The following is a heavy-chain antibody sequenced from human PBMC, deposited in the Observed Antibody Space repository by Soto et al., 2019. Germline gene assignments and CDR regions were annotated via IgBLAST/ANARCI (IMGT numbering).Heavy chain of an antibody. CDR1: GGSFSGYY. J-gene: IGHJ6*02. Sequence: SETLSLTCAVYGGSFSGYYWSWIRQPPGKGLEWIGEINHSGSTNYNPSLKSRVTISVDTSKNQFSLKLSSVTAADTAVYYCARDRLATIPRASSPYYYGMDVWGQGTKVT. CDR2: INHSGST. D-gene: IGHD5-12*01. V-gene: IGHV4-34*01. CDR3: ARDRLATIPRASSPYYYGMDV.